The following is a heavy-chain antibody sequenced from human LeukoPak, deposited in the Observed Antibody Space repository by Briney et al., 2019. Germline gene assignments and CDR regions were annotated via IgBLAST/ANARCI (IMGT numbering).Heavy chain of an antibody. D-gene: IGHD5-18*01. CDR1: GFTFSSYW. J-gene: IGHJ4*02. Sequence: PGGSLRLSCAASGFTFSSYWMSWVRQAPGKGLEWAANIKQDGSEKYYVDSVKGRFTISRDNAKNSLYLQMNSLRAEDTAVYYCATYSYGLKRGPDYWGQGTLVTVSS. CDR3: ATYSYGLKRGPDY. CDR2: IKQDGSEK. V-gene: IGHV3-7*01.